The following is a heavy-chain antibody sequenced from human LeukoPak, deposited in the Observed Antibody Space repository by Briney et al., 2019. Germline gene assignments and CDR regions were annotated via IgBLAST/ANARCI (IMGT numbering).Heavy chain of an antibody. CDR3: ARVWKMVYARYGMDV. J-gene: IGHJ6*02. D-gene: IGHD2-8*01. CDR1: GFTFSSYS. V-gene: IGHV3-21*01. Sequence: GGSLRLSCAASGFTFSSYSMNWVRQAPGKGLEWVSSISSSSSYIYYADSVKGRFTISRDNAKNSLYLQMNSLRAEDTAVYYCARVWKMVYARYGMDVWGQGTTVTVSS. CDR2: ISSSSSYI.